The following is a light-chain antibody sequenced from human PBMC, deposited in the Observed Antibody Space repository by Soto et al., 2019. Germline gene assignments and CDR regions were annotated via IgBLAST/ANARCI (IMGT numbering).Light chain of an antibody. J-gene: IGKJ2*01. CDR3: QQSYSTPST. CDR2: AAS. V-gene: IGKV1-39*01. Sequence: DIQMTQSPSSLSASVGDRVTITCRASQSISSYLHSYQQKPGKAPKLLIYAASSLQSGVPSRFSGSGSGTDFTLTISSLQPEDFATYYCQQSYSTPSTFGQGTKLEIK. CDR1: QSISSY.